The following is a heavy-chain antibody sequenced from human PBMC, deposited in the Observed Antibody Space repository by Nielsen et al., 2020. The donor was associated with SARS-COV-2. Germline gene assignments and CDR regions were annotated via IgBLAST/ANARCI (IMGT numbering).Heavy chain of an antibody. V-gene: IGHV4-59*01. Sequence: GSLRLSCTVSGGSFSSYYWSWIRQPPGKGLEWIGYIYYSGSTNYNPSLKSRVTISVDTSKNQFSLKLSSVTAADTAVYYCARANRSGYPSGFDYWGQGTLVTVSS. CDR1: GGSFSSYY. CDR2: IYYSGST. CDR3: ARANRSGYPSGFDY. D-gene: IGHD3-22*01. J-gene: IGHJ4*02.